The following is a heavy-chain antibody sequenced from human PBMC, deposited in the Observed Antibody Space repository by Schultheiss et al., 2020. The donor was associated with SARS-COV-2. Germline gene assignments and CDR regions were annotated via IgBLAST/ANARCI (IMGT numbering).Heavy chain of an antibody. CDR2: ISWNSGSI. J-gene: IGHJ4*02. Sequence: GGSLRLSCAASGFTFSAYSINWVRQAPGKGLEWVSGISWNSGSIGYADSVKGRFTISRDNAKNSLYLQMNSLRAEDTAVYYCARVTIYDYVLSVWGQGTLVTVSS. D-gene: IGHD3-16*01. CDR1: GFTFSAYS. V-gene: IGHV3-9*01. CDR3: ARVTIYDYVLSV.